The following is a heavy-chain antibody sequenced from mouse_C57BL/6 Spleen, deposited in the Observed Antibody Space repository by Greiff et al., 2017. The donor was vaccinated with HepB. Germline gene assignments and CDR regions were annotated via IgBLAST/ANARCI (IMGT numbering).Heavy chain of an antibody. CDR2: IWWDDDK. J-gene: IGHJ3*01. CDR1: GFSLSTFGMG. V-gene: IGHV8-8*01. Sequence: ESGPGILQPSQTLSLTCSFSGFSLSTFGMGVGWIRQPSGKGLEWLAHIWWDDDKYYNPALKSRLTISKDTSKNQVFLKIANVDTADTATYYCARIAFGGNYAWFAYWGQGTLVTVSA. CDR3: ARIAFGGNYAWFAY. D-gene: IGHD2-1*01.